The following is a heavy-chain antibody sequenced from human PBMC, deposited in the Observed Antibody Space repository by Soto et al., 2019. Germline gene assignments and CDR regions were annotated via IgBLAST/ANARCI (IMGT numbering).Heavy chain of an antibody. V-gene: IGHV5-51*01. J-gene: IGHJ4*02. Sequence: GESLKISCRFSVYTFSNFWIAWVRHLPGKGLEWMGIIYPGDHETRYSPSFHGKVTISADKSINTAYLQWSSLEASDSAFYYCARSPRSSPYFDYWGQGALVTVSS. CDR1: VYTFSNFW. CDR2: IYPGDHET. CDR3: ARSPRSSPYFDY. D-gene: IGHD6-13*01.